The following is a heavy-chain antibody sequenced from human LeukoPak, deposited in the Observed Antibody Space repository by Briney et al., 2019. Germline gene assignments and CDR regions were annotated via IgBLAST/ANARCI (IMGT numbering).Heavy chain of an antibody. CDR3: ARDRYYYYTDV. CDR2: INSDGSST. CDR1: GFTFSNAW. Sequence: GGSLRLSCAASGFTFSNAWMSWVRQAPGKGLVWVSRINSDGSSTNYADSVEGRFTISRDNAKNTVYLQMNSLRADDTSVYYCARDRYYYYTDVWGKGTTVTVSS. V-gene: IGHV3-74*01. D-gene: IGHD2-15*01. J-gene: IGHJ6*03.